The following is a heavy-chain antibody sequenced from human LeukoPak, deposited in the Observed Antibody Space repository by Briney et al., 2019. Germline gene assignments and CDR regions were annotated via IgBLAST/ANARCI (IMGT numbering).Heavy chain of an antibody. CDR1: GFSFDDYA. CDR2: INWKSDNI. CDR3: ANDHRGYYYYLDV. Sequence: PGRSLRLSCAASGFSFDDYAMHWVRQAPGKGLEWVSGINWKSDNIGYADSVKGRFAISRDNAKNSLYLQMNSLRAEDTALYYCANDHRGYYYYLDVWGKGTTVTVSS. D-gene: IGHD3-16*02. J-gene: IGHJ6*03. V-gene: IGHV3-9*01.